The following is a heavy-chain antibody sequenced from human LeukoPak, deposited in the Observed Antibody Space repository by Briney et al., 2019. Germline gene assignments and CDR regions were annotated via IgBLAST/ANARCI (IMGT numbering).Heavy chain of an antibody. Sequence: VSSVKVSCKASGGTFSSYAICWVRQAPGQGLEWMGRIIPIFGIANYAQKFQGRVTITADKSTSTAYMELSSLRSEDTAVYYCARGSGGDFWSGYYFDYWGQGTLVTVSS. CDR2: IIPIFGIA. J-gene: IGHJ4*02. CDR3: ARGSGGDFWSGYYFDY. V-gene: IGHV1-69*04. CDR1: GGTFSSYA. D-gene: IGHD3-3*01.